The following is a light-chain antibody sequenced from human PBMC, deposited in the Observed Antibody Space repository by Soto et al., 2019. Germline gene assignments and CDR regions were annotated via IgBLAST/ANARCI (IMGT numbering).Light chain of an antibody. CDR1: SSDVGGYNY. J-gene: IGLJ1*01. Sequence: QSALTQPASVSGSPGQSITISCTGTSSDVGGYNYVSWYQQHPGKAPKLTIYDVRNRASGASNRFSGSKSGNTASLTISGLQAEDEADYYCTSYTSSSTLYVFGTGTKVTVL. CDR2: DVR. CDR3: TSYTSSSTLYV. V-gene: IGLV2-14*01.